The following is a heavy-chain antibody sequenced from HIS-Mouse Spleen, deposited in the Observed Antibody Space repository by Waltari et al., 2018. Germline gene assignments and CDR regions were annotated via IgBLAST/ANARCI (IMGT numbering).Heavy chain of an antibody. CDR1: GFTFSSYA. CDR3: ARDHRNNWAIRD. D-gene: IGHD1-20*01. Sequence: QVQLVESGGGVVQPGMSLRLSCAASGFTFSSYAMHWVRQGPGKRREGVVVISYDGSNKYYADSVKGRFTISRDNSKNTLYLQMNSLRAEDTAVYYCARDHRNNWAIRDWGQGTLVTVSS. CDR2: ISYDGSNK. V-gene: IGHV3-30-3*01. J-gene: IGHJ4*02.